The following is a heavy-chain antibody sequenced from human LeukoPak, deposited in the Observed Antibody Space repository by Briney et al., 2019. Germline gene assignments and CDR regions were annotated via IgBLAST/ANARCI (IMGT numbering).Heavy chain of an antibody. CDR2: INHSGST. J-gene: IGHJ3*02. V-gene: IGHV4-34*01. Sequence: PSETLSLTFAGYGGSFSGYYWSWIRQPPGKGLEWVGEINHSGSTNYNPSLKSRVTIPVDMSKNQFSLKLSSVTAADTAVYYCGTPYAFDIWGQGTMVTVSS. CDR1: GGSFSGYY. CDR3: GTPYAFDI.